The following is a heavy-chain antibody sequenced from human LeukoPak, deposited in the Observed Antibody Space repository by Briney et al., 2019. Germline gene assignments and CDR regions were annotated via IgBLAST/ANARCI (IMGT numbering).Heavy chain of an antibody. D-gene: IGHD6-6*01. CDR3: ARERGPKNEYSSFLDY. Sequence: SETLSLTCAVSGGSISSSNWWSWVRQPPGKGLEWIGEIYHSGSTNYNPSLKSRVTISVDTSKNQFSLKLSSVTAADTAVYYCARERGPKNEYSSFLDYWGQGTLVTVSS. CDR1: GGSISSSNW. CDR2: IYHSGST. V-gene: IGHV4-4*02. J-gene: IGHJ4*02.